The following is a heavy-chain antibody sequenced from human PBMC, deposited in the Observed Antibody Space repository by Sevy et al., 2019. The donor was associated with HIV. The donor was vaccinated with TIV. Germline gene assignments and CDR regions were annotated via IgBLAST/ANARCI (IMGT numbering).Heavy chain of an antibody. CDR1: GFTFSSYS. D-gene: IGHD4-17*01. CDR2: ISSSSPYI. J-gene: IGHJ4*02. Sequence: GGSLRLSCAASGFTFSSYSMNWVRQAPGKGLEWVSSISSSSPYIYYADSVKGRFTISRDNAKNSLYLQMNSLRAEDTAVYYCARVHLNGYGDLYYFDCRGQGTLVTVSS. V-gene: IGHV3-21*01. CDR3: ARVHLNGYGDLYYFDC.